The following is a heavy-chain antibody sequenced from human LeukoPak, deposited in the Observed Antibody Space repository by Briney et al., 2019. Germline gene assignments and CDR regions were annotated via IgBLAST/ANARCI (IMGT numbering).Heavy chain of an antibody. J-gene: IGHJ3*02. CDR2: INPSGGST. CDR3: ARPRPVGDTASPYDAFDI. V-gene: IGHV1-46*01. Sequence: ASVKVSCMASGYTFTSYYMHWVRQAPGQGLEWMGIINPSGGSTSYAQKFQGRVTMTRDTSTSTVYMELSSLRSEDTAVYYCARPRPVGDTASPYDAFDIWGQGTMVTVSS. CDR1: GYTFTSYY. D-gene: IGHD5-18*01.